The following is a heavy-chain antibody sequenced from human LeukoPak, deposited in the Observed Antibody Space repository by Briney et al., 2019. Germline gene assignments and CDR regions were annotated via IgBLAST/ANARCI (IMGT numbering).Heavy chain of an antibody. CDR2: IYSGGST. Sequence: GESLRLSCAASGFTVSSNYMSWARQAPGKGLEWVSVIYSGGSTYYADSVKGRFTISRDNSKNTLYLQMNSLGAEDTAVYYCASGSGSYRTPYYYMDVWGTGTTVTVSS. CDR3: ASGSGSYRTPYYYMDV. J-gene: IGHJ6*03. V-gene: IGHV3-53*01. D-gene: IGHD3-10*01. CDR1: GFTVSSNY.